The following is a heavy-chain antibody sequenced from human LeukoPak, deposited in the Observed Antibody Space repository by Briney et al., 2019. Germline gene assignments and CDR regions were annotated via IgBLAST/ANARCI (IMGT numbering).Heavy chain of an antibody. CDR1: GGSISSGDYY. Sequence: SQTLSLTCTVSGGSISSGDYYWSWIRQPPGKGLEWIGYIYYSGSTYYNPSLKSRVTISVDTSKNQFSLKLSSGTAADTAVYYCARVNWNDAFDIWGQGTMVTVSS. V-gene: IGHV4-30-4*08. J-gene: IGHJ3*02. CDR3: ARVNWNDAFDI. D-gene: IGHD1-1*01. CDR2: IYYSGST.